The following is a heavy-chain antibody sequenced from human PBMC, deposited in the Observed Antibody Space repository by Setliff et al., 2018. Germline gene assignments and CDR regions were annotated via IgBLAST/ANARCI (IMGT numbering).Heavy chain of an antibody. CDR2: IYGSGST. CDR1: GGSISSYY. J-gene: IGHJ4*02. V-gene: IGHV4-59*08. D-gene: IGHD2-21*02. CDR3: ARGAYCGGNCFYHFDH. Sequence: SETLSLTCTVSGGSISSYYWSWIRQPPGKGLEWIGYIYGSGSTYYNPSLKSRVTIPVDTSKNQFYLKLNSMTAADTAVYYCARGAYCGGNCFYHFDHWGQGTLVTVSS.